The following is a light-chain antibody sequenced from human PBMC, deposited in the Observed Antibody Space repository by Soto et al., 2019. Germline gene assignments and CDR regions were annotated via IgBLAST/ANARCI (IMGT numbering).Light chain of an antibody. Sequence: QPVLTQPPSASGTPGQTVTISCSGSRSNIGSNYVDWYQQLPGAAPRLLIYRRYERPSGVPDRFSGSKSGTSASLAISGLRSEDEADYYCASWDDSLSGFVFGTGTKLTVL. CDR3: ASWDDSLSGFV. V-gene: IGLV1-47*01. J-gene: IGLJ1*01. CDR1: RSNIGSNY. CDR2: RRY.